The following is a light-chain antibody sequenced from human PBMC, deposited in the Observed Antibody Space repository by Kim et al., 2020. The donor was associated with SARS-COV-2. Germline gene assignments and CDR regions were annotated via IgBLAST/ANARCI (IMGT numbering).Light chain of an antibody. V-gene: IGLV2-11*01. J-gene: IGLJ1*01. CDR2: HVS. Sequence: QSVTIACTGTSSDVGTYNDVSWYQHHPGKAPKLMIYHVSTRPSGVPDRFSGSKSGNTASLTISGLQADDEADYYCYSYAGSNTYVFGTGTKVTVL. CDR1: SSDVGTYND. CDR3: YSYAGSNTYV.